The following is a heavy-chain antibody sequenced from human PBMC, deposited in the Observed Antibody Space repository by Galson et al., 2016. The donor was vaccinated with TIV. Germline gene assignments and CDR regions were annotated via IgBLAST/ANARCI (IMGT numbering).Heavy chain of an antibody. CDR3: VTRGQL. CDR2: FDPEEGKT. D-gene: IGHD1-1*01. V-gene: IGHV1-24*01. J-gene: IGHJ4*02. Sequence: SVKVSCKVSGDRVTEFSMHWVRQAPGKGFEWMGGFDPEEGKTVYARNFQSRVTMTEDTSTDTAYLELSSLRSDDTAVYYCVTRGQLRGQGTLVTVSS. CDR1: GDRVTEFS.